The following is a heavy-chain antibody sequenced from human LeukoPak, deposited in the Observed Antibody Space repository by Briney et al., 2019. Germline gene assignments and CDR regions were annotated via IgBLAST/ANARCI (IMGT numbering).Heavy chain of an antibody. J-gene: IGHJ4*02. CDR1: GFTFSGCR. D-gene: IGHD3-10*01. CDR2: ISSSSSYI. CDR3: AREFGPADQDKEETDY. Sequence: PGGSLRLSCAASGFTFSGCRMNWVRQAPGKGLEWVSSISSSSSYIYYADSVKGRFTISRDNAKNSLYLQMNSLRAEDTAVYYCAREFGPADQDKEETDYWGQGTLVTVSS. V-gene: IGHV3-21*01.